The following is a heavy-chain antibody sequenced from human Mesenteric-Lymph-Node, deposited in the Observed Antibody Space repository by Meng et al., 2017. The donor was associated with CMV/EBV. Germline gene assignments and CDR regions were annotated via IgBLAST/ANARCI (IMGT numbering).Heavy chain of an antibody. V-gene: IGHV4/OR15-8*01. CDR1: GFTFSSYA. CDR3: ASNPPGSYYGGETWFDP. Sequence: ESLKISCAASGFTFSSYAMHWVRQSPGKGLMWIGDIYHSGSPNYNPSLKSRVTISLDKSKNDFSLTLGSVTAADTAIYYCASNPPGSYYGGETWFDPWGQGILVTVSS. D-gene: IGHD3-10*01. CDR2: IYHSGSP. J-gene: IGHJ5*02.